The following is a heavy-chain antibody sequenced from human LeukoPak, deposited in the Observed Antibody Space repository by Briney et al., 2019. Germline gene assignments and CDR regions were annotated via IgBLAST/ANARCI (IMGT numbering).Heavy chain of an antibody. J-gene: IGHJ4*02. D-gene: IGHD2-2*01. Sequence: PSETLSLTCTVSGGSISSGGYYWSWIRQHPGKGLEWIGYIYYSGSTYYNPSLKSRVTISVDTSKNQFSLKLSSVTAADTAVYYCARRTVVVPAALRYWGQGTLVTVSS. V-gene: IGHV4-31*03. CDR1: GGSISSGGYY. CDR3: ARRTVVVPAALRY. CDR2: IYYSGST.